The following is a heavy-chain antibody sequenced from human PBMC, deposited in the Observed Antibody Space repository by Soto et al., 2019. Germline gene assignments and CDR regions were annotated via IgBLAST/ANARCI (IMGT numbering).Heavy chain of an antibody. CDR3: AREFRDYVWGSYRSRDYFDY. CDR1: GGTFSSYA. D-gene: IGHD3-16*02. CDR2: IIPIFGTA. Sequence: SVKVSCKASGGTFSSYAISWVRQAPGQGLEWMGGIIPIFGTANYAQKFQGRVTITADKSTSTAYMELSSLRSEDTAVYYCAREFRDYVWGSYRSRDYFDYWGQGTLVTVSS. V-gene: IGHV1-69*06. J-gene: IGHJ4*02.